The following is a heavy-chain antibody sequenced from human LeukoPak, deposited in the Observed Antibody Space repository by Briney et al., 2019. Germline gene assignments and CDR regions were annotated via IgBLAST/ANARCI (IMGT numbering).Heavy chain of an antibody. CDR2: IKPDGSAE. D-gene: IGHD4-23*01. CDR1: GFTFSSNW. J-gene: IGHJ4*02. CDR3: AKVDFGGNYYFEY. V-gene: IGHV3-7*03. Sequence: GSLRLSCATSGFTFSSNWMSWVRHAPGRGLEWVANIKPDGSAEYYTASVKGRFTISRDSSKNTLYLQMNSLRAEDTAVYYCAKVDFGGNYYFEYWGQGTLVTVSS.